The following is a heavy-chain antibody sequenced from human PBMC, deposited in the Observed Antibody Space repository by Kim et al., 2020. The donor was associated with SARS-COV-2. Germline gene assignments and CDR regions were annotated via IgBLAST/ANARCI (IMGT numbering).Heavy chain of an antibody. Sequence: GGSLRLSCAASGFTFSSYGMHWVRQAPGKGLEWVAVISYDGSNKYYADSVKGRFTISRDNSKNTLYLQMNSLRAEDTAVYYCAKDIAVAAMGDYYYYGMDVWGQGTTVTVSS. CDR1: GFTFSSYG. J-gene: IGHJ6*02. CDR3: AKDIAVAAMGDYYYYGMDV. CDR2: ISYDGSNK. V-gene: IGHV3-30*18. D-gene: IGHD6-19*01.